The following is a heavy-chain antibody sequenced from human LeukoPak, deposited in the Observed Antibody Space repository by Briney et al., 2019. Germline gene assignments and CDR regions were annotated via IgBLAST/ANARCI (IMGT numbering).Heavy chain of an antibody. V-gene: IGHV3-53*01. CDR2: IYSGGST. Sequence: PGGSLRLSCAASGFTVSSNYMSWVRQAPGKGLEWVSVIYSGGSTYYADSVKGRSTISRDYSKNTLYLQMNSLRAEDTAVYYCATIVVAPWYFDSWGQGTQVIVS. J-gene: IGHJ4*02. CDR3: ATIVVAPWYFDS. D-gene: IGHD3-22*01. CDR1: GFTVSSNY.